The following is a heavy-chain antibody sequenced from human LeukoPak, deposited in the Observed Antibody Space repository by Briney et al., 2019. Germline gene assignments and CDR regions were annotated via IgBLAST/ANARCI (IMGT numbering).Heavy chain of an antibody. CDR3: ARSLPYGTTWYGRSDF. Sequence: GGSLRLSCAASGFPFNAYWMTWVRQAPGKGLEWVANIRQDGDTKYYVDSVKGRFTISRDNAMNSLYLQMNSLRAEDTTIYYCARSLPYGTTWYGRSDFWGQGTLVTVSS. J-gene: IGHJ4*02. D-gene: IGHD6-13*01. CDR2: IRQDGDTK. CDR1: GFPFNAYW. V-gene: IGHV3-7*03.